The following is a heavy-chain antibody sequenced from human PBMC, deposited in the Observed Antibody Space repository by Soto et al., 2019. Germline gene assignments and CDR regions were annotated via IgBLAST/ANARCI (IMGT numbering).Heavy chain of an antibody. CDR1: GGSISSGDYY. V-gene: IGHV4-30-4*01. CDR2: IYYSGSN. J-gene: IGHJ4*02. CDR3: ARWLGYGPHFDY. D-gene: IGHD5-12*01. Sequence: QVQLQESGPGLVKPSQTLSLTCTVSGGSISSGDYYWRWMRQPPGNGLEWIGYIYYSGSNYYNTSLKSRVTISVDTSKNQFSLKLSSVTAADTAVYYCARWLGYGPHFDYWGQGTLVTVSS.